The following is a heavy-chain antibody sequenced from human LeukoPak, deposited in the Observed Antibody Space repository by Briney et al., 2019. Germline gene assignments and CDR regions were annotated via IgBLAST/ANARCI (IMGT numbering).Heavy chain of an antibody. D-gene: IGHD5-18*01. Sequence: GGSLRLSCAASGFTFSSYAMSWVRQAPGKGLEWVSAISGSGGSTYYADSVKGRFTISRDNSKNTLYLQMNCLRAEDTAVYYCAISEDTAMERADYWGQGTLVTVSS. CDR1: GFTFSSYA. J-gene: IGHJ4*02. CDR3: AISEDTAMERADY. V-gene: IGHV3-23*01. CDR2: ISGSGGST.